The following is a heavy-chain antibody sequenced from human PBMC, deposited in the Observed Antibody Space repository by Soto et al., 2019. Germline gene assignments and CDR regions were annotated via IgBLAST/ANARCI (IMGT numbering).Heavy chain of an antibody. CDR1: GFTFSIYP. CDR3: ANSRVDSGRGYFDL. V-gene: IGHV3-23*01. Sequence: EVQLLESGGGLVQPGGSLRLSCAASGFTFSIYPMSWVRQTPEKGLEWVSTIGTTGGDTYYADSVRGRSTISRDDSKNTLYLQMAGLRAEESAVYYCANSRVDSGRGYFDLWGRCTLVTVSS. D-gene: IGHD6-25*01. J-gene: IGHJ2*01. CDR2: IGTTGGDT.